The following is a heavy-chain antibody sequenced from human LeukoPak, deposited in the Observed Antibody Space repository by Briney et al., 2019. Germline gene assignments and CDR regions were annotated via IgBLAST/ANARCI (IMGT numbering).Heavy chain of an antibody. Sequence: APVKVSCEAAGYTFTTYPITWVRQAPGQGLEWMGWINPDNGNTIYAQKVQGRLTMTTDTSTTTAYMELRSLRSDDTAVYYCARVRTYSYGSGSYYWDYYFDYWGLGTLVTVSS. CDR3: ARVRTYSYGSGSYYWDYYFDY. CDR2: INPDNGNT. V-gene: IGHV1-18*01. CDR1: GYTFTTYP. J-gene: IGHJ4*02. D-gene: IGHD3-10*01.